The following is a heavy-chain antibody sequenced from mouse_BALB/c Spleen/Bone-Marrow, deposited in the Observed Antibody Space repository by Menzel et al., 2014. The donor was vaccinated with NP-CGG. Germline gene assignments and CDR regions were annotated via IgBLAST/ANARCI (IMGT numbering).Heavy chain of an antibody. D-gene: IGHD2-2*01. J-gene: IGHJ4*01. CDR1: GFAFSGYD. Sequence: DVKLVESGGGLVKPGGSLKFSCAASGFAFSGYDMSWVRQTPEKRLEWVAYISRGGSNTYYPDTVKGRFPISRDHAKNTLYLQMNSLKSEDTAMYYCARQRGYAYAMDYLGHGVSVTVSS. V-gene: IGHV5-12-1*01. CDR2: ISRGGSNT. CDR3: ARQRGYAYAMDY.